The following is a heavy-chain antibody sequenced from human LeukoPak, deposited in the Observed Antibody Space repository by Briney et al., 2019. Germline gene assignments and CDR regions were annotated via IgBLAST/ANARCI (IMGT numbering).Heavy chain of an antibody. J-gene: IGHJ4*02. V-gene: IGHV3-53*01. D-gene: IGHD3-10*01. CDR3: ASPVFGGLATRGAFDY. Sequence: GGSLRLSCAASGFTFSSYEMSWVRQAPGKGLEWVSVIYSGGSTYYADSVKGRFTISRDNSKNTLYLQMNSLRADDTGVYYSASPVFGGLATRGAFDYWGQGTLVTVSS. CDR2: IYSGGST. CDR1: GFTFSSYE.